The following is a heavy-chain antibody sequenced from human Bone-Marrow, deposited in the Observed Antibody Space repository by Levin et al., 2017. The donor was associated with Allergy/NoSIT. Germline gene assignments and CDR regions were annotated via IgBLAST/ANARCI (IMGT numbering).Heavy chain of an antibody. Sequence: GGSLRLSCAASGFTFSNAWMSWVRQAPGKGLEWVGRIKSKTDGGTTDYAAPVKGRFTISRDDSKNTLYLQMNSLKTEDTAVYYCTTDHIVVVVAATRRGDYWGQGTLVTVSS. J-gene: IGHJ4*02. D-gene: IGHD2-15*01. CDR2: IKSKTDGGTT. CDR1: GFTFSNAW. CDR3: TTDHIVVVVAATRRGDY. V-gene: IGHV3-15*01.